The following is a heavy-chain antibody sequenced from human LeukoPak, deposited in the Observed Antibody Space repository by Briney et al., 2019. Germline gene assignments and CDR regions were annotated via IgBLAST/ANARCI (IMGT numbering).Heavy chain of an antibody. Sequence: SETLSLTCTVSGGSMNNNYWSWIRQPAGKGLEWVGRIHSSGSTNYNPSLKSRVTMSVDTSKNQFSLKLSSVTAADTALYSCARGTLRLGDLSLSNYSDPWGQGTLVPVSS. D-gene: IGHD3-16*02. CDR1: GGSMNNNY. J-gene: IGHJ5*02. V-gene: IGHV4-4*07. CDR3: ARGTLRLGDLSLSNYSDP. CDR2: IHSSGST.